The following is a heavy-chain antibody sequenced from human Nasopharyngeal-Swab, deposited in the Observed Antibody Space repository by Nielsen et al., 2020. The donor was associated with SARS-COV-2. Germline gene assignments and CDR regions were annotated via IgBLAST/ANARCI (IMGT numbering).Heavy chain of an antibody. J-gene: IGHJ3*02. D-gene: IGHD3-16*02. Sequence: RQAPGKGLEWIGYIYYSGSTNYNPSLKSRVTISVDTSKNQFSLKLSSVTAADTAVYYCARAGDYVWGSYRYGRGPHDAFDIWGQGTRVTVSS. CDR2: IYYSGST. V-gene: IGHV4-59*01. CDR3: ARAGDYVWGSYRYGRGPHDAFDI.